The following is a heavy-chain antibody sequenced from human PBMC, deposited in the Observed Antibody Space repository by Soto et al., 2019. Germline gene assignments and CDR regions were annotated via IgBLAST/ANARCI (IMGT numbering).Heavy chain of an antibody. CDR3: ARGQTTVTTLDY. CDR1: GGSISSGGYS. V-gene: IGHV4-30-2*01. Sequence: QLQLQASGSGLVKPSQTLSLTCAVSGGSISSGGYSWYWIRQPPGKGLEWIGYIYHSGSTYYNPSLKSRVTISVDRSKNQFSLKLSSVTAADTAVYYCARGQTTVTTLDYWGQGNLVTVSS. CDR2: IYHSGST. D-gene: IGHD4-17*01. J-gene: IGHJ4*02.